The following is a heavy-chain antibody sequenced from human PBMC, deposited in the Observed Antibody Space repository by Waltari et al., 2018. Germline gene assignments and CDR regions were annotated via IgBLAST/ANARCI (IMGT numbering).Heavy chain of an antibody. CDR1: GFIFSDSA. J-gene: IGHJ4*02. Sequence: EEQMVESGGDLVKPGGSRKLSWAASGFIFSDSAIHWVRQAPGKGLEWVGRVRTKTNNYATAYGAAVKGRFTISRDDSRNVAYLQMNSLKTEDTALYYCSRHDPLDYWGQGTLVTVSS. CDR3: SRHDPLDY. V-gene: IGHV3-73*01. CDR2: VRTKTNNYAT.